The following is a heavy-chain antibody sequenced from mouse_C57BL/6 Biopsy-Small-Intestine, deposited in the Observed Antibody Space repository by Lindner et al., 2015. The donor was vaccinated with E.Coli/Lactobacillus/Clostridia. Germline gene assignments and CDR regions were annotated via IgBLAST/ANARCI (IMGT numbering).Heavy chain of an antibody. V-gene: IGHV1-85*01. CDR3: ARELHDYDPSAN. CDR1: GYTFTSYD. J-gene: IGHJ3*01. Sequence: VQLQESGPELVKPGTSVKLSCKSSGYTFTSYDINWVKLRPGQGLEWIGWIAPRDGTTKYNEKFKGKASLTVDTSSTTTYMDLHSLTPEDSAVHFCARELHDYDPSANWGQGTLVSVSA. D-gene: IGHD2-4*01. CDR2: IAPRDGTT.